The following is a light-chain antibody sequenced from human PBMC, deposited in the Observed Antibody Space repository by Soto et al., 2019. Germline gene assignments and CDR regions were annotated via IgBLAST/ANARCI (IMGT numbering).Light chain of an antibody. J-gene: IGKJ5*01. V-gene: IGKV1-33*01. CDR2: DAS. Sequence: EIQMTQSPSTLSASVCDRVTITCRASQSISRWLAWYQQKPGRAPKLLIYDASNLEAGVPSRFRGRGSGTDFTFTISLLQHEDIATYYCQQYEYLPTFGQGTRLEIK. CDR1: QSISRW. CDR3: QQYEYLPT.